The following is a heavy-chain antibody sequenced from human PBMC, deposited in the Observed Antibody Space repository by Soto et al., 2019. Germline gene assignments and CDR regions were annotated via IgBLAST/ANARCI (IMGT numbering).Heavy chain of an antibody. CDR3: AREGRGYCSSTSCYSYYYAMDV. V-gene: IGHV1-18*04. D-gene: IGHD2-2*01. CDR2: ISAYNGNT. CDR1: GYTFTSYG. J-gene: IGHJ6*02. Sequence: ASVKVSCKASGYTFTSYGISWVRQAPGQGLEWMGWISAYNGNTNYAQKLQGRVTMTTDTSTSTAYMELRSLRSDDTAVYYCAREGRGYCSSTSCYSYYYAMDVWGQGTTVTVS.